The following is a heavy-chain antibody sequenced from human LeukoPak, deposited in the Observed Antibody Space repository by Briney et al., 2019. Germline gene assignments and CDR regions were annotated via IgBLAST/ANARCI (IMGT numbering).Heavy chain of an antibody. CDR3: ARDRYYYYGSGSYYLFDY. CDR1: GGSFSGYY. D-gene: IGHD3-10*01. V-gene: IGHV4-34*01. J-gene: IGHJ4*02. Sequence: SETLSLTCAVFGGSFSGYYWSWIRQPPGKGLEWIGEIDHSGSTNYNPSLKSRVTISVDTSKNQFSLKLSSVTAADTAVYYCARDRYYYYGSGSYYLFDYWGQGTLVTVSS. CDR2: IDHSGST.